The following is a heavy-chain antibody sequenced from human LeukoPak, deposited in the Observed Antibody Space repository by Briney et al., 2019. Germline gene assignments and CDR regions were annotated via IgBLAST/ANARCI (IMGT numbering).Heavy chain of an antibody. J-gene: IGHJ4*02. CDR3: ARHSGIAVAGADFDY. CDR1: GGSISSYY. CDR2: IYYSGST. V-gene: IGHV4-59*08. Sequence: PSETLSLTCTVSGGSISSYYWSWIRQPPGKGLEWIGYIYYSGSTNYNPSLKSRVTISVDTSKNQFSLKLSSVTAADKAVYYCARHSGIAVAGADFDYWGQGTLVTVSS. D-gene: IGHD6-19*01.